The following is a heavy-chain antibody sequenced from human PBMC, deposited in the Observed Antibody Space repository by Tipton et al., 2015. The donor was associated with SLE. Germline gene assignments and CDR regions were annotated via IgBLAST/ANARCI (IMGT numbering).Heavy chain of an antibody. J-gene: IGHJ4*02. CDR1: GGSISSNNW. Sequence: TLSLTCAVSGGSISSNNWWSWVRQPPGKGLEWIGQIYHSGDTNYNPSLESRVTISVDKSRNQFSLKLTSVTAADTAVYYCARDPRGVAAAGSLDFWSQGTLVTFSS. CDR2: IYHSGDT. V-gene: IGHV4-4*02. CDR3: ARDPRGVAAAGSLDF. D-gene: IGHD6-13*01.